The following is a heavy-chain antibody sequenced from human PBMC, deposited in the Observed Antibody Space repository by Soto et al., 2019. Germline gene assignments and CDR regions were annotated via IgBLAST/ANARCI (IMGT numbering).Heavy chain of an antibody. CDR2: IRGSGGDI. Sequence: EVQLVESGGGLVKTGGSVRLSCAASGFIFSSYSMNWVRQAPGKGLELVSSIRGSGGDIFYADSVKGRFTISRDNAKKLVYLQMNSLTVEDTAVYYCARDSRLDVWGQGTTVTVSS. V-gene: IGHV3-21*01. CDR1: GFIFSSYS. J-gene: IGHJ3*01. CDR3: ARDSRLDV.